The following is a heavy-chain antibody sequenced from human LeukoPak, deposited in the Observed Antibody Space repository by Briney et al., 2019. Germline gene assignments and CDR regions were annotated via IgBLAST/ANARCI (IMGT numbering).Heavy chain of an antibody. Sequence: SETLSLTCTVSGGSISSYYWSWIRQPAGKGLEWIGRIYTSGSTNYNPSLKSRVTISVDTSKNQFSLKLSSVTAADTAVYYCARHNSYYYGSGSTPAHWFDPWGQGTLVTVSS. D-gene: IGHD3-10*01. CDR1: GGSISSYY. CDR2: IYTSGST. CDR3: ARHNSYYYGSGSTPAHWFDP. J-gene: IGHJ5*02. V-gene: IGHV4-4*07.